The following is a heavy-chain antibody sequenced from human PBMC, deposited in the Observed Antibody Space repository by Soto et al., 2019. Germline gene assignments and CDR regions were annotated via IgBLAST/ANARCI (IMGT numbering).Heavy chain of an antibody. V-gene: IGHV4-59*01. CDR1: GGSISSYY. CDR3: AALGLPYYFDY. CDR2: IYYSGST. D-gene: IGHD5-18*01. Sequence: PSETLSLTCTVSGGSISSYYWSWIRQPPGKGLEWIGYIYYSGSTNYNPSLKSRVTISVDTSKNQFSLKLSSVTAADTAVYYCAALGLPYYFDYWGQGTLVPVYS. J-gene: IGHJ4*02.